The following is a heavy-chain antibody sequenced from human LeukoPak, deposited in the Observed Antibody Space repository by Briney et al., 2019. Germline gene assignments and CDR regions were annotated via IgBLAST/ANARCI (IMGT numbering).Heavy chain of an antibody. D-gene: IGHD3-10*01. Sequence: ASVKVSCKASGYTFTSYGISWVRQAPGQGLEWMGWISAYNGYTNYAQKVQGRVTMTTDTSTSTAYMELRSLRSDDTAVYYCARDAITMVRGQFDPWGQGTLVTVSS. CDR3: ARDAITMVRGQFDP. CDR2: ISAYNGYT. V-gene: IGHV1-18*01. J-gene: IGHJ5*02. CDR1: GYTFTSYG.